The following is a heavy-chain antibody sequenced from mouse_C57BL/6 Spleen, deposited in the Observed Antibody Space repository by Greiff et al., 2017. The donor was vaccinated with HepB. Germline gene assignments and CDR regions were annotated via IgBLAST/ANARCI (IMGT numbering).Heavy chain of an antibody. CDR1: GYSITSGYY. D-gene: IGHD1-1*01. CDR2: ISYDGSN. CDR3: AKNYYYGSSYGWYFDV. Sequence: EVQLVESGPGLVKPSQSLSLTCSVTGYSITSGYYWNWIRQFPGNKLEWMGYISYDGSNNYNPSLKNRISITRDTSKNQFFLKLNSVTTEDTATYYCAKNYYYGSSYGWYFDVWGTGTTVTVSS. J-gene: IGHJ1*03. V-gene: IGHV3-6*01.